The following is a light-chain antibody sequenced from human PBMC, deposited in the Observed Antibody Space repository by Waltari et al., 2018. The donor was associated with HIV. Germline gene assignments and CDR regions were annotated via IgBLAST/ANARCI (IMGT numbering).Light chain of an antibody. Sequence: QSALTQPASVSGSPGQSIPISCTGTSSDVCGYNYVSWYQQHPGKAPKLMIYDVHNRPSGVSNRFSGSKSGNTASLTISGLQAEDEADYYCSSYTSSSTLWVFGGGTKLTVL. J-gene: IGLJ3*02. CDR3: SSYTSSSTLWV. V-gene: IGLV2-14*03. CDR2: DVH. CDR1: SSDVCGYNY.